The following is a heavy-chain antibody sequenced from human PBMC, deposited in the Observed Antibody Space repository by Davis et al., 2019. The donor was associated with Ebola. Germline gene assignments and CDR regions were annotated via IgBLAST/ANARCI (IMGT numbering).Heavy chain of an antibody. J-gene: IGHJ4*02. Sequence: GESLKISCAASGFTFSSYGMHWVRQAPGKGLEWVAVISYDGSNKYYADSVKGRFTISRDNAKNSLYLQMNSLRAEDTAVYYCARAYSGYGSNRLDYWGQGTLVTVSS. D-gene: IGHD5-12*01. CDR2: ISYDGSNK. V-gene: IGHV3-30*03. CDR3: ARAYSGYGSNRLDY. CDR1: GFTFSSYG.